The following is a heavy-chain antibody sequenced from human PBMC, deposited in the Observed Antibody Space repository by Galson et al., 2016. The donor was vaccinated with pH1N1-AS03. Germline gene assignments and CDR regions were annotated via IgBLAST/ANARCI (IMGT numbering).Heavy chain of an antibody. D-gene: IGHD3-10*01. J-gene: IGHJ5*02. CDR1: GYTFTEFL. CDR2: MNPNNGST. V-gene: IGHV1-8*01. CDR3: TRHGTKTRVMIPFVGEGSWFDP. Sequence: SVKVSCKASGYTFTEFLLSWVRQAPGQGLQWIGWMNPNNGSTAFAEKFLGRVNLTRDTSINTAYMELTSLSSEDSAIYYCTRHGTKTRVMIPFVGEGSWFDPWGQGTLVTVSS.